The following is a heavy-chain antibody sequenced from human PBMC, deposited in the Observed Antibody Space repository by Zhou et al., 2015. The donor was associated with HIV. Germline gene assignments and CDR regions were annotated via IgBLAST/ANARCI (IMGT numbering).Heavy chain of an antibody. V-gene: IGHV1-2*02. CDR3: ARDRLAFASGWYGY. J-gene: IGHJ4*02. CDR1: GFTFSGYY. D-gene: IGHD6-19*01. Sequence: QVQLVQSGAEVKKPGASVKVSCRASGFTFSGYYMYWVRQARGQGLEWMGWINPNTGDTNYAEKFQGRITMTRDTSVSTIYMELRNLTSDDTAVYYCARDRLAFASGWYGYWGQGTLVTVSS. CDR2: INPNTGDT.